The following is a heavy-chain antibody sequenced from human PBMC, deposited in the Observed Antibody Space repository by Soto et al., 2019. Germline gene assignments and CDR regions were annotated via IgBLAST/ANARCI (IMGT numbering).Heavy chain of an antibody. CDR1: GGSISSGNYY. Sequence: PSETLSLTCTVSGGSISSGNYYWSWIHQPPGKGLEWIGFISYSGSTYYSLSLKSRVTISVDTSKNQFSLNLSFVTAADTAVYYCATMGTPATGLYYFDYWGQGTLVTVSS. D-gene: IGHD5-18*01. CDR2: ISYSGST. J-gene: IGHJ4*02. V-gene: IGHV4-30-4*01. CDR3: ATMGTPATGLYYFDY.